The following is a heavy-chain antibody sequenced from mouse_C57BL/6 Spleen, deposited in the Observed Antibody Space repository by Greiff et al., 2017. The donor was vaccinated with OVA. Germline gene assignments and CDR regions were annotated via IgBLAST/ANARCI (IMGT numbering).Heavy chain of an antibody. V-gene: IGHV14-4*01. CDR1: GFNIKDDY. CDR2: IDPENGDT. D-gene: IGHD2-2*01. CDR3: TTRLRRDAMDY. Sequence: VQLQQSGAELVRPGASVKLSCTASGFNIKDDYMHWVKQRPEQGLEWIGWIDPENGDTEYASKFQGKATITADTSSNTAYLQLSSLTSEDTAVYYCTTRLRRDAMDYWGQGTSVTVSS. J-gene: IGHJ4*01.